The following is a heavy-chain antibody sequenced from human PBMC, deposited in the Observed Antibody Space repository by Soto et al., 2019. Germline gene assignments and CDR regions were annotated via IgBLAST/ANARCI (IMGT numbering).Heavy chain of an antibody. V-gene: IGHV1-46*01. J-gene: IGHJ4*02. D-gene: IGHD3-10*01. CDR1: GYTFTSYY. CDR3: ARDRSVYGSGSPPLLDY. CDR2: INPSGGST. Sequence: GASVKVSCKASGYTFTSYYMHWVRQAPGQGLEWMGIINPSGGSTTYAQKFQGRVTMTRDTSTSTVYMELSSLRSEDTAVYYCARDRSVYGSGSPPLLDYWGQGTLVTVSS.